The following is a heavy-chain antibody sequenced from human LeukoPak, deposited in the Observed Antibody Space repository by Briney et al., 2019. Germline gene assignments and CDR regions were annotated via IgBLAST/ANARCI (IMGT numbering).Heavy chain of an antibody. CDR1: GGSFSGYY. CDR2: INHSGST. CDR3: ARVYYDFWSGYYSGGDWFDP. D-gene: IGHD3-3*01. V-gene: IGHV4-34*01. Sequence: SETLSLTCAVYGGSFSGYYWSWIRQPPGKGLEWIGEINHSGSTNYNPSLKSRVTISVDTSKNQFSLKLSPVTAADTAVYYCARVYYDFWSGYYSGGDWFDPWGQGTLVTVSS. J-gene: IGHJ5*02.